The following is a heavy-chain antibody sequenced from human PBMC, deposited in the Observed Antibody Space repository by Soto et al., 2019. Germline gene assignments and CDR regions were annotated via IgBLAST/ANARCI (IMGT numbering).Heavy chain of an antibody. V-gene: IGHV1-18*01. J-gene: IGHJ5*02. D-gene: IGHD1-26*01. CDR2: ISAYNGNT. Sequence: GASVKVSCKASGYTFTSYGISWVRQAPGQGLEWMGWISAYNGNTNYAQKLQGRVTMTTDTSTSTAYMELRSLRSDGTAVYYCATTGRRIVGASNWFDPWGQGTLVTVSS. CDR1: GYTFTSYG. CDR3: ATTGRRIVGASNWFDP.